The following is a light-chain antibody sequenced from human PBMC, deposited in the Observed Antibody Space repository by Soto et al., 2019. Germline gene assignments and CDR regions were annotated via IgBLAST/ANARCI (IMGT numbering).Light chain of an antibody. CDR2: DVN. CDR3: SSFASPDSVV. CDR1: SSDVGGYPW. J-gene: IGLJ2*01. V-gene: IGLV2-14*03. Sequence: QSVLTQPASVSGSLGQSITISCIGTSSDVGGYPWVSWYQQHPGKAPKLLIRDVNFRPSGVSIRFSGSKSGNTASLTISGLQPEDEADYYCSSFASPDSVVFGGGTRSPS.